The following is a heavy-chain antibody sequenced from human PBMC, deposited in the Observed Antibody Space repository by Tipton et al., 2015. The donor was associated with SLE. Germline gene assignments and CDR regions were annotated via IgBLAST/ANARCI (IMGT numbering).Heavy chain of an antibody. CDR2: IYSGGST. CDR3: ARDWAIYDGTGYYRYFDY. D-gene: IGHD3-22*01. Sequence: SLRLSCAASGFTVSSNYMSWVRQAPGKGLEWVSVIYSGGSTYYADSVKGRFTISRDNSKNTLYLQMNSLRAEDTAVYYCARDWAIYDGTGYYRYFDYWGQGTLVTVSS. V-gene: IGHV3-53*01. J-gene: IGHJ4*02. CDR1: GFTVSSNY.